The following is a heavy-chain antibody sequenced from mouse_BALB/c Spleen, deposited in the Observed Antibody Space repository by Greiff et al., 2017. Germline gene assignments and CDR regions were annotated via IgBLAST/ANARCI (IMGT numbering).Heavy chain of an antibody. V-gene: IGHV14-1*02. CDR3: ARGLWYFDV. CDR1: GFNIKDYY. Sequence: EVKLVESGAELVRPGALVKLSCKASGFNIKDYYMHWVKQRPEQGLEWIGWIDPENGNTIYDPKFQGKASITADTSSNTAYLQLSSLTSEDTAVYYCARGLWYFDVWGAGTTVTVSS. J-gene: IGHJ1*01. CDR2: IDPENGNT.